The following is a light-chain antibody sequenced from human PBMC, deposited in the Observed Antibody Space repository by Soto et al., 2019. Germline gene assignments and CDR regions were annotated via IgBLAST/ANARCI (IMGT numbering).Light chain of an antibody. CDR3: EYYGTSIT. Sequence: EIVLTQSPGTLSLSPGKRATLSCRASQSVSSSYLAWYQQKPGQAPRLLIYGASSRATGIPDRFSGSGSGTDFTLTFSRLEPEDFAVYYCEYYGTSITFGGGTKVDIK. V-gene: IGKV3-20*01. CDR1: QSVSSSY. CDR2: GAS. J-gene: IGKJ4*01.